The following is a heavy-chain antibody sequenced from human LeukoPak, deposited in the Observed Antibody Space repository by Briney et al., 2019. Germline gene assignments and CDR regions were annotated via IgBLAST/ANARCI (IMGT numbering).Heavy chain of an antibody. CDR3: ATYTTGGDAFDI. D-gene: IGHD4-17*01. CDR1: GGSISSYY. Sequence: SETLSLTCTVSGGSISSYYWSWIRQPAGKGLEWNGRIYTSGSTNYNPSLKSRVTMSVDTSKNQFSLKLSSVTAADTAVYYCATYTTGGDAFDIWGQGTMVTVSS. J-gene: IGHJ3*02. CDR2: IYTSGST. V-gene: IGHV4-4*07.